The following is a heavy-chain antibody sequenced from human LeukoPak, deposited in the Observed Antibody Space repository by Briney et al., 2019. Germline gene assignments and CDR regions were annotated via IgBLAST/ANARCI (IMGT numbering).Heavy chain of an antibody. D-gene: IGHD4-23*01. CDR2: IIAYNGNT. CDR3: ARDNSVEDTAWWFDP. CDR1: GYTFTSYG. J-gene: IGHJ5*02. V-gene: IGHV1-18*01. Sequence: ASVKVSCKASGYTFTSYGISWARQAPGQGLEWMGWIIAYNGNTNYAQKLQGRVTMTTDTSTSTAYMELRSLRSEDTAVYYCARDNSVEDTAWWFDPWGQGTLVTVSS.